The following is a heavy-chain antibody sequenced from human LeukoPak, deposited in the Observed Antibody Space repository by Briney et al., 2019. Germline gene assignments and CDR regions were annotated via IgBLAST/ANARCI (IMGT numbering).Heavy chain of an antibody. CDR3: ARQAHCTSDLCYPFDY. Sequence: SETLSLTCTVSGGSISGYYWSWIRQPPGKGLEWIGYIHYSGSTIYNPSLKSRVTISADTTKNQFSLKLSSVTAADTAVYYCARQAHCTSDLCYPFDYWGQGTLVTVSS. CDR1: GGSISGYY. V-gene: IGHV4-59*08. J-gene: IGHJ4*02. CDR2: IHYSGST. D-gene: IGHD2-8*01.